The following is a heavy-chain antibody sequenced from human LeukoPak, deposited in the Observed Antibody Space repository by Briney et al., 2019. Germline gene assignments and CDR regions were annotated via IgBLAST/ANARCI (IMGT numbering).Heavy chain of an antibody. V-gene: IGHV3-23*01. CDR1: GFAFGTSP. CDR3: ASDSYKTILYVLAP. D-gene: IGHD3-3*01. J-gene: IGHJ5*02. CDR2: ISADGQVT. Sequence: GGSLRLSCAASGFAFGTSPMSWVRQAPGMGLEWVSSISADGQVTYYADSVEGRFTVSRDNSKSTLYLQLNSLRAEDTATYYCASDSYKTILYVLAPWGQGTLVTVSS.